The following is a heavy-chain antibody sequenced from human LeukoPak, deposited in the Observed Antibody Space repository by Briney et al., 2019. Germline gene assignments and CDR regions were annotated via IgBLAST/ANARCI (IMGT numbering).Heavy chain of an antibody. Sequence: SETLSLTCTVSGYSISNGYFWGWIRQPPGKGLEWIGNIHHSGSTYYNPTLKSRVTISVDTSNNQLSLKLSSLTAADTAVYYCASAQQYYYGPTYWGQGTLVTVSS. D-gene: IGHD3-10*01. J-gene: IGHJ4*02. CDR3: ASAQQYYYGPTY. CDR1: GYSISNGYF. V-gene: IGHV4-38-2*02. CDR2: IHHSGST.